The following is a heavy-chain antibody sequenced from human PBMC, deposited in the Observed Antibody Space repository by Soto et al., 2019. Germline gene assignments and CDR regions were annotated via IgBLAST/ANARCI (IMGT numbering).Heavy chain of an antibody. CDR1: GYTFTGYY. V-gene: IGHV1-2*04. J-gene: IGHJ3*02. CDR2: INPNSGGT. CDR3: ANSIRSGGYDAFDI. Sequence: GASVKVSCKASGYTFTGYYMHWVRQAPGQGLEWMGWINPNSGGTNYAQKFQGWVTMTRDTSISTAYMELSRLRSDDTAVYYCANSIRSGGYDAFDIWGQGTMVTVSS. D-gene: IGHD3-22*01.